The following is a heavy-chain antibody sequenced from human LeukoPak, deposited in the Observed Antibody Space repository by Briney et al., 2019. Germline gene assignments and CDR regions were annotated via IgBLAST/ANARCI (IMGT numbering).Heavy chain of an antibody. D-gene: IGHD6-19*01. J-gene: IGHJ6*02. CDR3: ARLGRVAAAGAYDYHSLDV. CDR2: IYCSGST. Sequence: SETLSLTCTVSGDSSSTCSWTWIRQPPGKGLDWIGDIYCSGSTDHNPSLKSRVTFSVDTSKNQLSLKLNSVTAADTALYYCARLGRVAAAGAYDYHSLDVWGQGITVTVSS. CDR1: GDSSSTCS. V-gene: IGHV4-59*08.